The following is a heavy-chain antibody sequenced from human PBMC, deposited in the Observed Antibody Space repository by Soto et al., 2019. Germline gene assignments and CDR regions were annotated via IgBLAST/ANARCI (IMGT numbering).Heavy chain of an antibody. D-gene: IGHD4-17*01. Sequence: SETLSLTCTVSGGSIGSYHWSWVRQPPGKGLEWIASVYYTATTNYNPSLGSRVTISIDAPGNRFSMEITSVTAADTAIYYCARDTVLTGMFDFWGQGTLVTVS. CDR1: GGSIGSYH. CDR2: VYYTATT. J-gene: IGHJ4*02. CDR3: ARDTVLTGMFDF. V-gene: IGHV4-59*01.